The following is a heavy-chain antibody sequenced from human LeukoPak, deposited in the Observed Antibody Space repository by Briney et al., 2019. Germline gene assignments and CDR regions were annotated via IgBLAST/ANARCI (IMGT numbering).Heavy chain of an antibody. CDR2: VSNGGST. V-gene: IGHV4-39*01. J-gene: IGHJ4*02. Sequence: SETLSLTCTVSGGSVSTETRYWVGIRHPPGKGLEGIGSVSNGGSTSYNPSLTSRISISVDTSKNQFALKLNSVTAADTALYFCAISYHRQLLNLLCRRGPGTLVALSS. CDR3: AISYHRQLLNLLCR. D-gene: IGHD1-1*01. CDR1: GGSVSTETRY.